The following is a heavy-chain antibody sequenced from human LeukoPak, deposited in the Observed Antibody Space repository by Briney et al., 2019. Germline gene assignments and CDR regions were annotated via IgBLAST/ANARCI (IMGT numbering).Heavy chain of an antibody. D-gene: IGHD4-17*01. CDR1: GGSISNYY. J-gene: IGHJ3*02. V-gene: IGHV4-59*01. CDR3: ASDYGDYVGAAFDI. Sequence: SETLSLTCTVSGGSISNYYCSWIRQPPGKGLEWIGYIYYSGSTNYNPSLKSRVTISVDTSKNQFSLKLSSVTAADTAVYYCASDYGDYVGAAFDIWGQGTMVTVSS. CDR2: IYYSGST.